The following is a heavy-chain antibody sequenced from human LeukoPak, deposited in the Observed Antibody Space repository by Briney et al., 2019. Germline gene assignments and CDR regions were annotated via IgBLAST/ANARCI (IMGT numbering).Heavy chain of an antibody. V-gene: IGHV3-11*04. D-gene: IGHD3-10*02. CDR2: ISSSGSTI. Sequence: PGGSLRLSCAVSGLTLSDSYMSCVRQAPGKGLEWVSYISSSGSTIYYADSVKGRFTISRDNAKNSLYLQMNSLRAEDTAVYYCAELGITMIGGVWGKGTTVTISS. CDR1: GLTLSDSY. CDR3: AELGITMIGGV. J-gene: IGHJ6*04.